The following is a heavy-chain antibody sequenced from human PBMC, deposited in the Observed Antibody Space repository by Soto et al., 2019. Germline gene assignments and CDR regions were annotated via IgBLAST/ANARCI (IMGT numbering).Heavy chain of an antibody. Sequence: SETLSLTCTFSGDSIITDGFYWHWIRQHPGKGLEWLGYIYYSGTTYYTPSLESRVTMSVDMSKNQFSLELRSMTAADTAVYYCARDRWGYGIDYWGPGTLVTVSS. J-gene: IGHJ4*02. V-gene: IGHV4-31*03. D-gene: IGHD2-15*01. CDR2: IYYSGTT. CDR3: ARDRWGYGIDY. CDR1: GDSIITDGFY.